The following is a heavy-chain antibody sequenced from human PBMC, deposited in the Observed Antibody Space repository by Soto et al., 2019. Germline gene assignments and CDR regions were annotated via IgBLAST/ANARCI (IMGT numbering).Heavy chain of an antibody. CDR1: RYIFTGYY. CDR2: IDPNSGDT. CDR3: ARSHSAYHYYAMDV. Sequence: ASVKVSCKPSRYIFTGYYMHWVRQAPGQGLEWMGWIDPNSGDTNYAQKFQGRVTMTRDTSTSTAYLELSSLRSDDTAVFYCARSHSAYHYYAMDVWGQGTTVTVSS. J-gene: IGHJ6*02. V-gene: IGHV1-2*02.